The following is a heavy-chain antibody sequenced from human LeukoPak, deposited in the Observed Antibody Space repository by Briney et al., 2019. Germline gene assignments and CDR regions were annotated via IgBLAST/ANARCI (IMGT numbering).Heavy chain of an antibody. CDR2: IRYDGSDK. CDR3: AKDSWEAGATSEIDY. CDR1: GFTFSYYG. J-gene: IGHJ4*02. V-gene: IGHV3-30*02. Sequence: GGSLKLSCVASGFTFSYYGMHWVRLAQGKVLGWLSFIRYDGSDKYYANSVKGRFTISRDNSKKKVYLQMNSLRDEDTAMYYCAKDSWEAGATSEIDYWGQGTLVTVSS. D-gene: IGHD1-26*01.